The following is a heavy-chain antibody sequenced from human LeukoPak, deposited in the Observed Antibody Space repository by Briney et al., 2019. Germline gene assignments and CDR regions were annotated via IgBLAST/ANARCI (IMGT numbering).Heavy chain of an antibody. J-gene: IGHJ6*03. D-gene: IGHD6-13*01. CDR2: INPNSGGT. Sequence: VASVKVSCKASGYTFTGYYMHWVRQAPGQGLEWMGWINPNSGGTNYAQKFQGRVTMTRDTSISTAYMELSRLRSDDTAVYYCAKGRSIWYDYYYMDVWGTGTTVTISS. CDR1: GYTFTGYY. V-gene: IGHV1-2*02. CDR3: AKGRSIWYDYYYMDV.